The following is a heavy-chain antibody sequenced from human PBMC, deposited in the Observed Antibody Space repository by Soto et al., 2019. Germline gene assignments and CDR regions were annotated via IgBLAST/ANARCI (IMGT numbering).Heavy chain of an antibody. Sequence: QVQLVQSGAEVKKPGSSVKVSCKASGGTFSSYTISWVRQAPGQGLEWMGRIIPILGIANYAQKFQGRVTITADKSTSTAYMELSSLRSEDTAVYYCAGGGNDALSYYGMDVWGQGTTVTVSS. D-gene: IGHD1-1*01. V-gene: IGHV1-69*02. CDR2: IIPILGIA. CDR1: GGTFSSYT. CDR3: AGGGNDALSYYGMDV. J-gene: IGHJ6*02.